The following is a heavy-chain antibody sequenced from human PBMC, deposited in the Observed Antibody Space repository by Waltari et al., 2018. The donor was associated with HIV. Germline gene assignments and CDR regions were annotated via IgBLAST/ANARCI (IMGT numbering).Heavy chain of an antibody. V-gene: IGHV1-8*01. CDR3: ARGLFVGYCSGGNCPVDS. CDR2: MRANSGTI. Sequence: QVQLVQSGAEVKKPGASVTVSCKASGYTFSTYDINWVRQASGSGLEWLGLMRANSGTIAYAQKFQGRVTMTRNTSISTVYMELTRLRYEDTAVYYCARGLFVGYCSGGNCPVDSWGQGTLVTVSS. CDR1: GYTFSTYD. J-gene: IGHJ4*02. D-gene: IGHD2-15*01.